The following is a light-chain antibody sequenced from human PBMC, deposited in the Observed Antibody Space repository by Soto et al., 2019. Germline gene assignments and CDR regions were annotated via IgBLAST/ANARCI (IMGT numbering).Light chain of an antibody. CDR2: AAS. CDR3: HQTHRTFLP. CDR1: QSISTY. V-gene: IGKV1-39*01. J-gene: IGKJ1*01. Sequence: IQMTQSPSSLSASARDRVTITCRTCQSISTYLNWYQQKPGKAPKLPIHAASNLQGGVPSRFSARGSGTSFTPTTGGLQPEDLATYYCHQTHRTFLPFGQGTKV.